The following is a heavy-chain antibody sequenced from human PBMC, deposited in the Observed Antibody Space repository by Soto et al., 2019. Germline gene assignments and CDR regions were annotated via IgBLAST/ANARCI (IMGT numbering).Heavy chain of an antibody. J-gene: IGHJ4*02. V-gene: IGHV1-18*01. Sequence: GASVKVSCKASGYTFTIYGISWVLQAPGQGLEWMGWISAYNGNTNYAQKLQGRVTMTTDTSTSTAYMELRSLRSDDTAVYYCARGGGYYYDSSGYYFPKPCDYWGQGTLVTVSS. CDR3: ARGGGYYYDSSGYYFPKPCDY. CDR2: ISAYNGNT. D-gene: IGHD3-22*01. CDR1: GYTFTIYG.